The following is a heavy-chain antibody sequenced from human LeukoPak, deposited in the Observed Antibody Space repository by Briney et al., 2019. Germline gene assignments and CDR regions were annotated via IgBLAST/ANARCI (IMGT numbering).Heavy chain of an antibody. J-gene: IGHJ4*02. D-gene: IGHD4-23*01. Sequence: SETRSLTCGVYGESFSGYYWSWIRQPPGKGLEWIGEINHSGSTNYKSSLKSRVTISLDTSKNQFSLKLTSVTAADTAVYYCAGGTYYGGPDYSGQGTLVTVSS. V-gene: IGHV4-34*01. CDR2: INHSGST. CDR1: GESFSGYY. CDR3: AGGTYYGGPDY.